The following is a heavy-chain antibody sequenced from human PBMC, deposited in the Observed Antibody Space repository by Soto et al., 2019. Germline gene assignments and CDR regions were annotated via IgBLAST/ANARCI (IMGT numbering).Heavy chain of an antibody. D-gene: IGHD6-19*01. CDR2: VSYSGST. V-gene: IGHV4-59*08. J-gene: IGHJ5*02. CDR1: GGAIGGYY. Sequence: SETLSLTCSLSGGAIGGYYWSWIRQPPGKALEWIGYVSYSGSTDYHPSLKSRVSISIDTSKNQFSLKMISVTAADTAVHYCARHGSDSGWFLFYPWGPGAPVSVSS. CDR3: ARHGSDSGWFLFYP.